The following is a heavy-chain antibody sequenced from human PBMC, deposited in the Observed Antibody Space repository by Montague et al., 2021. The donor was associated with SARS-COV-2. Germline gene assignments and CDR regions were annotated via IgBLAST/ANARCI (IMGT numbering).Heavy chain of an antibody. CDR2: IKPDGTST. CDR1: GFTFRSYW. Sequence: LRLSCAASGFTFRSYWMHWVRQVPGRGPVWVSRIKPDGTSTHYAASVKGRFIISRDNARNTLSLQMTNMRADDTAIYYCVRPLWFGDSDYYFESWGQGTLVTVSS. D-gene: IGHD3-10*01. CDR3: VRPLWFGDSDYYFES. V-gene: IGHV3-74*01. J-gene: IGHJ4*02.